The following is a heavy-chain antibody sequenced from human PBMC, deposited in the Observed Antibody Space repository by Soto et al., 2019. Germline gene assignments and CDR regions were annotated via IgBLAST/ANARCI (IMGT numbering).Heavy chain of an antibody. V-gene: IGHV3-7*03. CDR2: IKQDGSEK. J-gene: IGHJ3*02. CDR3: ARWGRGEAFDI. CDR1: GFTFSSYW. D-gene: IGHD3-16*01. Sequence: GGSLRLSCAASGFTFSSYWMSWVHQAPGKGLEWVANIKQDGSEKYYVDSVKGRFTISRDNAKNSLYLQMNSLRAEDTAVYYCARWGRGEAFDIGGQGTMVTVS.